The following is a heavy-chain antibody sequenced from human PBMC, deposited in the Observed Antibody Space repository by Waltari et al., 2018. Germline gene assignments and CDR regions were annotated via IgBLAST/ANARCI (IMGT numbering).Heavy chain of an antibody. J-gene: IGHJ6*02. CDR2: IYPGDSDT. Sequence: EVQLVQSGAEVKKPGESLKISCKGSGYSFTSYWIGWVRQMPGKGLEWMGIIYPGDSDTRYSPSFQGQVTISADKSISTAYLQWSSLKASDTAMYYCARHIRIFGVVISDYYYGMDVWGQGTTVTVSS. CDR1: GYSFTSYW. CDR3: ARHIRIFGVVISDYYYGMDV. D-gene: IGHD3-3*02. V-gene: IGHV5-51*01.